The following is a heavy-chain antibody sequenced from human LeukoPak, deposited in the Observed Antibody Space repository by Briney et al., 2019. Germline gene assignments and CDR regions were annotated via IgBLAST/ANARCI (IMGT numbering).Heavy chain of an antibody. CDR2: INHSGST. V-gene: IGHV4-34*01. Sequence: SETLSLTCAVYGGSLSGYYWSWIRQPPGKGLEWIGEINHSGSTNYNPSLKSRVTISVDTSKNQFSLKLSSVTAADTAVYYCARVLWAHYFDYWGQGTLVTVSS. D-gene: IGHD3-10*01. CDR1: GGSLSGYY. CDR3: ARVLWAHYFDY. J-gene: IGHJ4*02.